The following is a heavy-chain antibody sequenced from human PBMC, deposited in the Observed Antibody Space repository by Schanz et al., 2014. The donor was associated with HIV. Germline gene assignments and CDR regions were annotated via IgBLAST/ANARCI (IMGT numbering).Heavy chain of an antibody. CDR3: ARVANWDYYGMDV. CDR2: ISFDGSNK. CDR1: GFTLSNSA. Sequence: QVQLVESGGGVVQPGRSLRLSCAASGFTLSNSAMHWVRQAPGKGLEWVAIISFDGSNKYYADSVKGRFTISRDNSKNTLYLQMNSLRAEDTAVYYCARVANWDYYGMDVWGRGTTVTVSS. V-gene: IGHV3-30-3*01. J-gene: IGHJ6*02. D-gene: IGHD3-16*01.